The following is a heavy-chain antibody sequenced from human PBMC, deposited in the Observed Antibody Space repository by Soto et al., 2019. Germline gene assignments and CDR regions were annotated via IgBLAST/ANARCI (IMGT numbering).Heavy chain of an antibody. D-gene: IGHD2-15*01. CDR2: ISAYNGNT. CDR1: GYTFTSYG. Sequence: QVQLVQSGAEVKKPGASVKVSCKASGYTFTSYGFSWVLQAPGQGLAWMGWISAYNGNTTYAQKLQGRDTMTTDTSTSTAYMELRSLGSDDTAVYYCARSGCRGGSCYSYYYDYWGQGTLVTVSS. J-gene: IGHJ4*02. CDR3: ARSGCRGGSCYSYYYDY. V-gene: IGHV1-18*01.